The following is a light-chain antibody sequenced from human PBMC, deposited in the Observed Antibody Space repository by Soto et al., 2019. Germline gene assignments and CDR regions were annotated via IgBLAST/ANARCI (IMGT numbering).Light chain of an antibody. CDR1: QDISDY. V-gene: IGKV1-33*01. CDR3: QQHHYLPCS. CDR2: DAS. Sequence: DIQMTQSPSSLSASVGDRVTITCQASQDISDYLNWYQQKPGKAPKLLIYDASNFETGVPPRFSGFGSGTDFTFTISNLQPEDFATYYCQQHHYLPCSFGPGTKVDIK. J-gene: IGKJ3*01.